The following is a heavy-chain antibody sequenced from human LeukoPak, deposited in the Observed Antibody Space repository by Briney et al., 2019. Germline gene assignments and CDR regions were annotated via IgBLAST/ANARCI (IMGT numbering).Heavy chain of an antibody. J-gene: IGHJ4*02. CDR3: ARMTFWSGYPTFDY. CDR2: IYYSGST. V-gene: IGHV4-30-4*08. CDR1: GGSISSGDYY. Sequence: RPSETLSLTCTVSGGSISSGDYYWSWIRQPPGKGLEWIGYIYYSGSTYYNPSLKSRVTISVDTSKNRFSLKLSSVTAADTAVYYCARMTFWSGYPTFDYWGQGTLVTVSS. D-gene: IGHD3-3*01.